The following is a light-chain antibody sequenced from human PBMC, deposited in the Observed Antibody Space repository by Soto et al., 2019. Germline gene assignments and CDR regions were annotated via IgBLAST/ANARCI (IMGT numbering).Light chain of an antibody. J-gene: IGLJ1*01. CDR2: EVS. CDR3: SSHTSYSTRV. CDR1: SSDVGGYNY. Sequence: QSVLTQPASVSGSPGQSIAISCTGTSSDVGGYNYVSWYQQHPGKAPKLMIHEVSNRPSGASDRFSGSKSGNTASLTISGLQADDEADYYCSSHTSYSTRVFGTGTKLTVL. V-gene: IGLV2-14*01.